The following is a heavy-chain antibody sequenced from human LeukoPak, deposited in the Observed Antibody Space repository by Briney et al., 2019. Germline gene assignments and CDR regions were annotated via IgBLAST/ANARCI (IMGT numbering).Heavy chain of an antibody. CDR1: GFNFNNYE. CDR2: ISSRGTTI. J-gene: IGHJ3*02. V-gene: IGHV3-23*01. CDR3: AKDPGRPDGAFDI. Sequence: GGSLRLSCAASGFNFNNYEMNWVRQAPGKGLEWVSYISSRGTTIYYADSVKGRFTISRDNSKNTLYLQMNSLRAEDTAVYYCAKDPGRPDGAFDIWGQGTMVTVSS.